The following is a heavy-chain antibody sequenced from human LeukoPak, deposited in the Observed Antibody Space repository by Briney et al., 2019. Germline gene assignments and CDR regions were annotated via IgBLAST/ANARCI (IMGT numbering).Heavy chain of an antibody. V-gene: IGHV1-69*04. D-gene: IGHD6-19*01. CDR1: GGTFSSYA. CDR3: ARSPAVASNWFDP. Sequence: SVKVSCKASGGTFSSYAISWVRQAPGQGLEWMGRIIPILGIANYAQKFQGRVTVTADKSTSTAYMELSSLRSEDTAVYYCARSPAVASNWFDPWGQGTLVTVSS. J-gene: IGHJ5*02. CDR2: IIPILGIA.